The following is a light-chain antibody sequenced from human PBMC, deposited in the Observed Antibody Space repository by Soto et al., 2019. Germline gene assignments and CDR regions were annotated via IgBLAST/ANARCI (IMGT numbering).Light chain of an antibody. V-gene: IGKV1-39*01. CDR3: QQSYSTLWT. J-gene: IGKJ1*01. CDR1: QSISSY. CDR2: AAS. Sequence: DIQMTQSPSSLSASVGDRATITCRAGQSISSYLNWYQQKPGKAPKLLIYAASSLQSGVPSRFSGSGSGTDFTLTISSLQPEDFATYYCQQSYSTLWTFGQGTKVEIK.